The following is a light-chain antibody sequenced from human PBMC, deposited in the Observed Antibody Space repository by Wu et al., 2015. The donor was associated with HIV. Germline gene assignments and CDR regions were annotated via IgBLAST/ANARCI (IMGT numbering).Light chain of an antibody. CDR1: QSVRIN. J-gene: IGKJ5*01. CDR3: QQYNNWPPIT. Sequence: EIVMTQSPATLSVSPGERATLSCRASQSVRINLAWYQQKPGQAPRLLIYGASTRATGIPARFSGSGSGQSSLSPSAACSLKILLVYYCQQYNNWPPITFGQGHDWRLN. CDR2: GAS. V-gene: IGKV3-15*01.